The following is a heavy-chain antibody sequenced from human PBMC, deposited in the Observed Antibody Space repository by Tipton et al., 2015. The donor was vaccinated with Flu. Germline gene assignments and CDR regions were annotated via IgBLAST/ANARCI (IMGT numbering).Heavy chain of an antibody. D-gene: IGHD6-13*01. V-gene: IGHV4-59*12. CDR2: IYYSGST. CDR1: GGSISSYY. Sequence: TLSLTCTVSGGSISSYYWSWIRQPPGKGLEWIGYIYYSGSTNYNPSLKSRVTISVDTSKNQFSLKLSSVTAADTAVYYCARAAGRQQLVTRPYYYYGMDVWGQGTAVTVSS. CDR3: ARAAGRQQLVTRPYYYYGMDV. J-gene: IGHJ6*02.